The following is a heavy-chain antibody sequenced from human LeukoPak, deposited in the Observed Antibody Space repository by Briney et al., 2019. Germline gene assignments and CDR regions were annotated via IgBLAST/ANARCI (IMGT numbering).Heavy chain of an antibody. CDR1: GFTFSSYS. CDR3: SRGFGGLGYFDL. CDR2: ISTGSSTI. V-gene: IGHV3-48*01. Sequence: GGSLRLSCAASGFTFSSYSMNWVRRAPGKGLEWVSHISTGSSTIYYADSVKGRFTISRDNAKNSLYLQMNSLRAEDTAVYYCSRGFGGLGYFDLWGRGTQVTVSS. D-gene: IGHD4-23*01. J-gene: IGHJ2*01.